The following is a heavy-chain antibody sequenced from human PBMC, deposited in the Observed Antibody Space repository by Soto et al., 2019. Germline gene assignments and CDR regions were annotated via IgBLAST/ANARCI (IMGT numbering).Heavy chain of an antibody. CDR2: IISILGIA. D-gene: IGHD2-15*01. CDR1: GRTFSSYT. Sequence: QVQLVQSGAEVKKPGSSVKVSCKASGRTFSSYTISWVRQAPGQGLEWMGRIISILGIANYAQKFQGSVTITADTPTSTAYMRLSSLRSEETAVYYCGSHVGCSGGSCLTYYYYGMDVWGQGTTVTVS. V-gene: IGHV1-69*02. CDR3: GSHVGCSGGSCLTYYYYGMDV. J-gene: IGHJ6*02.